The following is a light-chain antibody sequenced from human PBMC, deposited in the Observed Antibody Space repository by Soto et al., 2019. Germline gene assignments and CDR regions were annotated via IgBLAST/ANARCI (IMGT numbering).Light chain of an antibody. CDR3: QQSYSTLGT. Sequence: DIQMTQSPSSLSASVGDRVTITCRASQSISSYLNWYQQKPGKAPKLLIYAASSLQSGVPSRFSGSGSGTDFTFTISSLQPEDFATYYCQQSYSTLGTFGQGTRLEIK. CDR1: QSISSY. CDR2: AAS. V-gene: IGKV1-39*01. J-gene: IGKJ5*01.